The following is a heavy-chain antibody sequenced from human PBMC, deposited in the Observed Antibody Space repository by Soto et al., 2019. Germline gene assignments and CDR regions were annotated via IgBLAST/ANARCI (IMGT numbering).Heavy chain of an antibody. V-gene: IGHV4-4*02. CDR3: VRDAPFPSVGDTKSWYFDL. CDR2: VYHSGTT. CDR1: GGSITGSHW. Sequence: QVQLQESGPGLVQPSGTLSLTCAVSGGSITGSHWWNWVRQPPGKGLEWIGEVYHSGTTNFNPSLKIRVTISVDTSHDQRSLNLYSVTAADTAVYYCVRDAPFPSVGDTKSWYFDLWGRGALVIVSS. J-gene: IGHJ2*01. D-gene: IGHD1-26*01.